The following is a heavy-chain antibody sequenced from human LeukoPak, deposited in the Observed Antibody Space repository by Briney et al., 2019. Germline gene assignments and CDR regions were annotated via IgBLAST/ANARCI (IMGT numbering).Heavy chain of an antibody. J-gene: IGHJ6*02. CDR1: GYTFTGYY. D-gene: IGHD5-18*01. Sequence: GASVKVSCKASGYTFTGYYMHWVRQAPGQGLEWMGWINPNSGGTSYAQKFQGWVTMTRDTSISTAYMELSRLTSDDTAVYYCARDVDTAMVDYYYYGMDVWGQGTTVTVSS. V-gene: IGHV1-2*04. CDR2: INPNSGGT. CDR3: ARDVDTAMVDYYYYGMDV.